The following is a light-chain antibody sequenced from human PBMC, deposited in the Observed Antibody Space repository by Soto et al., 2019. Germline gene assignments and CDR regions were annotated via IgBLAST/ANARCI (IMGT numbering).Light chain of an antibody. V-gene: IGLV2-14*03. CDR2: DVS. CDR1: SSDVGGYDF. Sequence: QSALTQPASVSGSPGQSITISCTGTSSDVGGYDFVSWYQHHPGKAPRLMIYDVSHWPSGVSDRFSASKSGNTDSLTISGLLAEDEADYYCSSYTSISTYVFGPGTKLTVL. CDR3: SSYTSISTYV. J-gene: IGLJ1*01.